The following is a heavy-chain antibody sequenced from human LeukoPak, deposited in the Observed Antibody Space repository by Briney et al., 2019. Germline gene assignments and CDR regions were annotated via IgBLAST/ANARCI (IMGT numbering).Heavy chain of an antibody. CDR1: GYTFTSYG. Sequence: GASVKVSCKASGYTFTSYGISWVRQAPGQGLEWMGWISAYNGNTNYAQKFQGRVTITTDESTSTAYMELSSLRSEDTAVYYCAYKVVPAAINAFDIWGQGTMVTVSS. J-gene: IGHJ3*02. D-gene: IGHD2-2*01. CDR3: AYKVVPAAINAFDI. CDR2: ISAYNGNT. V-gene: IGHV1-18*01.